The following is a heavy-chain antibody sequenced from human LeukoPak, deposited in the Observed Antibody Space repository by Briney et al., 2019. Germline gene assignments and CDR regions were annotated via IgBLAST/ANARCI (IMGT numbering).Heavy chain of an antibody. Sequence: SETLSLTCTVSGGSISSSSYYWSWIRQPPGKGLEWIGSIYYSGSTYYNPSLKRRVTISVDTSKNQFSLKLSSVTAADTAVYYCARADYGYAFDIWGQGKMVTVSS. V-gene: IGHV4-39*07. J-gene: IGHJ3*02. D-gene: IGHD4-17*01. CDR1: GGSISSSSYY. CDR2: IYYSGST. CDR3: ARADYGYAFDI.